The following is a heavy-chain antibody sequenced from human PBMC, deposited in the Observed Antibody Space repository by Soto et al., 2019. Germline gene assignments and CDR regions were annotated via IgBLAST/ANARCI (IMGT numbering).Heavy chain of an antibody. J-gene: IGHJ4*02. CDR2: ISGSGGST. D-gene: IGHD2-15*01. Sequence: EVQLLESGGGLVQPGGSPRLSCAASGFTFSSYAMSWVRQAPGKGLEWVSAISGSGGSTYYADSVKGRFTISRDNSKNTLYLQMNSLRAEDTAVYYCAKMANYCSGGSCYFFDYWGQGTLVTVSS. CDR3: AKMANYCSGGSCYFFDY. V-gene: IGHV3-23*01. CDR1: GFTFSSYA.